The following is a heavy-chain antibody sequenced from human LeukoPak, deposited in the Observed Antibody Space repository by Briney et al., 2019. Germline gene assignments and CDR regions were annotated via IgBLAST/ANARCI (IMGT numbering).Heavy chain of an antibody. D-gene: IGHD4-17*01. V-gene: IGHV3-11*04. J-gene: IGHJ6*03. CDR3: ATTVTPRYQNHIYYYYYMDV. CDR1: GFTFSDYY. Sequence: GGSLRLSCAASGFTFSDYYMSWIRQAPGKGLEWVSYISSSGSTIYYADSVKGRFTISRDNAKNSLYLQMNSLRAEDTAVYYCATTVTPRYQNHIYYYYYMDVWGKGTTVTISS. CDR2: ISSSGSTI.